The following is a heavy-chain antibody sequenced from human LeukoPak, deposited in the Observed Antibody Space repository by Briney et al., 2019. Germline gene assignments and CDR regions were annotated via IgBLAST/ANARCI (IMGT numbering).Heavy chain of an antibody. D-gene: IGHD3-10*01. Sequence: ASVKVSCKVSGYTLTEISMYWVRQAPGKGLGETLYAQTFHGRHSMTEETSTYTAYMALSRLRSEDTAVYLCARGPIGARDYYFDYWGEGTLVTVSS. CDR3: ARGPIGARDYYFDY. J-gene: IGHJ4*02. CDR2: ET. V-gene: IGHV1-24*01. CDR1: GYTLTEIS.